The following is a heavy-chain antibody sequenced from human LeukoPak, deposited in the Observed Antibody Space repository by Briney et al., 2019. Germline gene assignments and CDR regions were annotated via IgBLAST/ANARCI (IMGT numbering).Heavy chain of an antibody. CDR3: ARGKGYCSGGTCPYEY. J-gene: IGHJ4*02. CDR2: ISYSGST. D-gene: IGHD2-15*01. V-gene: IGHV4-59*08. CDR1: GGSITNYY. Sequence: PSETLSLTCTVSGGSITNYYWGWIRQPPGKGLEWIGYISYSGSTNYNPSLKSRVTILVDMSKNQFSLKLSSVTTADTAVYYCARGKGYCSGGTCPYEYWGQGTLVTVSS.